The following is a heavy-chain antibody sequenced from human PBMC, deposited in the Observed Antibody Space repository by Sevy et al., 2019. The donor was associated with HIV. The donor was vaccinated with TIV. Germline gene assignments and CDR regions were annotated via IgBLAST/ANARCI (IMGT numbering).Heavy chain of an antibody. Sequence: GGSLRLSCAASGFTFSSYWMSWVRQAPGKGLEWVANIKQDGSEKYYVDSVKGRFTISRDNAKNSLYLQMNSLRAEDTAVYYCARGPYYDFCSGYYSQYYFDYWGQGTLVTVSS. CDR3: ARGPYYDFCSGYYSQYYFDY. V-gene: IGHV3-7*03. CDR2: IKQDGSEK. J-gene: IGHJ4*02. CDR1: GFTFSSYW. D-gene: IGHD3-3*01.